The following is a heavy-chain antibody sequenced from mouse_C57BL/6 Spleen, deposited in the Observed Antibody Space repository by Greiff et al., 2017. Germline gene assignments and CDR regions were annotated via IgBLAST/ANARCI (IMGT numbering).Heavy chain of an antibody. CDR2: IDPSDSDT. CDR3: ARDATVVATNAMDY. J-gene: IGHJ4*01. V-gene: IGHV1-52*01. CDR1: GYTFTSYW. Sequence: QVQLQQPGAELVRPGSSVKLSCKASGYTFTSYWMHWVKQRPIQGLEWIGNIDPSDSDTHYNQKFKDKATLTVDKSSSTAYMQLSSLTSEDSAVYYCARDATVVATNAMDYWGQGTSVTVSS. D-gene: IGHD1-1*01.